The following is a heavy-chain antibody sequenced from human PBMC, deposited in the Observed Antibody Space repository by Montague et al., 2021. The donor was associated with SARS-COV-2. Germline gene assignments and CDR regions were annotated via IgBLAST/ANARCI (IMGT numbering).Heavy chain of an antibody. Sequence: SLRLSCVAYGFIFSTYGMHWVRQAPGKGLEWVAVIWSDGSNNYYXDSXKGRFTISRDNSKNTLYLQMNSRLAEATAVYYCARPLRYFDWLDFDYWGQGTLVTVSS. CDR2: IWSDGSNN. D-gene: IGHD3-9*01. CDR1: GFIFSTYG. J-gene: IGHJ4*02. V-gene: IGHV3-33*01. CDR3: ARPLRYFDWLDFDY.